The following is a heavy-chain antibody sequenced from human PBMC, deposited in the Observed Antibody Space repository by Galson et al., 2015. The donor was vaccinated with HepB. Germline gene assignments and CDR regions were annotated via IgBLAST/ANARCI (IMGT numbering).Heavy chain of an antibody. CDR1: GFTFSSYS. Sequence: SLRLSCAASGFTFSSYSMNWVRQAPGKGLEWVSSISSSSTYIYYADSVKGRFTISRDNAKNSLFLQMNSLRAEDTAVYYCAREASGYGWPDYYHYGMDVRGQGTTITVSS. V-gene: IGHV3-21*01. CDR2: ISSSSTYI. CDR3: AREASGYGWPDYYHYGMDV. J-gene: IGHJ6*02. D-gene: IGHD5-12*01.